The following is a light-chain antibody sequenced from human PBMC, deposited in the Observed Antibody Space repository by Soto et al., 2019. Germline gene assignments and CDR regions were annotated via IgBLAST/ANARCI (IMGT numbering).Light chain of an antibody. V-gene: IGKV1-9*01. CDR3: QQLESDPPWT. J-gene: IGKJ1*01. Sequence: IQLTQSPSSLSASVGDRVTVTCRASQDISNYLAWYQQSPGRAPKLLIYLASTLESGVPSRFSGCGSVTAFTLTISSLQPEDFATYYCQQLESDPPWTFGQGTRVEIK. CDR1: QDISNY. CDR2: LAS.